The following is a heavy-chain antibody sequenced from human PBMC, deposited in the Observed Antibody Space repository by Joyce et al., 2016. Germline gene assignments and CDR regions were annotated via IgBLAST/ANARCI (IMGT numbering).Heavy chain of an antibody. CDR3: ARDGPAYCGGDCYGPNAFDI. J-gene: IGHJ3*02. CDR1: GGTFSSYV. CDR2: IIPISGTV. V-gene: IGHV1-69*01. D-gene: IGHD2-21*02. Sequence: VQLVQSGAEVKKPGSSVKVSCKASGGTFSSYVINWVRQAPGQGLEWIAGIIPISGTVNYAQKFQGRVTITADESTSTAYMELRSLTSKDTAVYYCARDGPAYCGGDCYGPNAFDIWGQGTMVTVS.